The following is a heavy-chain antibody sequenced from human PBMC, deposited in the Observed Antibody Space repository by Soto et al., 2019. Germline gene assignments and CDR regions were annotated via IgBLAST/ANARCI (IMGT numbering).Heavy chain of an antibody. J-gene: IGHJ6*02. V-gene: IGHV1-69*01. CDR3: ASTYYYGSGSYSDGMDV. CDR1: GGTFSSYA. CDR2: IIPIFGTA. Sequence: QVQLVQSGAEVKKPGSSVKVSCKASGGTFSSYAISWVRQAPGQGLEWIGGIIPIFGTANYAQKFQGRVTITADESTSTAYMELSSLRSEDTAVYYCASTYYYGSGSYSDGMDVWGQGTTVTVSS. D-gene: IGHD3-10*01.